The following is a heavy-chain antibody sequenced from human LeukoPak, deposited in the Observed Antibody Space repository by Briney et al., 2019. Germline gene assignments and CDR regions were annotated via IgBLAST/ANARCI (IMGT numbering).Heavy chain of an antibody. CDR1: GFTFSSYS. V-gene: IGHV3-21*01. J-gene: IGHJ4*02. Sequence: GGSLRLSCAASGFTFSSYSMNWVRQAPGKGLEWVSSISSSSSYIYYADSVKSRFTISRDNAKNSLYLQMNSLRAEDTAVYYCARDPYGGPFDYWGQGTLVTVSS. CDR3: ARDPYGGPFDY. CDR2: ISSSSSYI. D-gene: IGHD4-17*01.